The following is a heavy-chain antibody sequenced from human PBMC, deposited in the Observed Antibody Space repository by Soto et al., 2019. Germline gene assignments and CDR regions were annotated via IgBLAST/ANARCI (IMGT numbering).Heavy chain of an antibody. CDR1: GYTLTSYG. D-gene: IGHD3-16*01. J-gene: IGHJ4*02. Sequence: ASVKVSCKASGYTLTSYGISWVRQAPGQGLEWMGWVSAYNGNTNYAQKLQGRVTMTTDTSTSTAYMELRSLRSDDTAVYYCARVLTGNVLDYWGQGTLVTVSS. CDR2: VSAYNGNT. CDR3: ARVLTGNVLDY. V-gene: IGHV1-18*01.